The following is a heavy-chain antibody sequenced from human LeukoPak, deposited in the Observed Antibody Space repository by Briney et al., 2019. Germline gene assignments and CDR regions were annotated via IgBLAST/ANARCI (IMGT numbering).Heavy chain of an antibody. CDR2: ISFDGSNK. Sequence: GGSLRLSRAASGFTFDIYTVHWVRQAPGNGLEWVAVISFDGSNKYYADSVKGRFTISRDDSKNTVYLQMNSLRAEDTAVYYCARLYMASTTPFDYWGQGTLVTVSS. D-gene: IGHD5-12*01. J-gene: IGHJ4*02. CDR1: GFTFDIYT. V-gene: IGHV3-30-3*01. CDR3: ARLYMASTTPFDY.